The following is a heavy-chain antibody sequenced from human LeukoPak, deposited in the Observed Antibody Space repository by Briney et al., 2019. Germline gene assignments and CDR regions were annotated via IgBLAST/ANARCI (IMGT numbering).Heavy chain of an antibody. J-gene: IGHJ4*02. CDR1: GFTFSSYA. V-gene: IGHV3-48*01. CDR2: ISSTSITI. D-gene: IGHD4-17*01. Sequence: GGSLRLSCAASGFTFSSYAMSWVRQAPGKGLEWISYISSTSITIYYADSVKGRFTISRDNAKNSLYLQMNSLRAEDTAVYYCARDNGDSYYLDYWGQGALVTVSS. CDR3: ARDNGDSYYLDY.